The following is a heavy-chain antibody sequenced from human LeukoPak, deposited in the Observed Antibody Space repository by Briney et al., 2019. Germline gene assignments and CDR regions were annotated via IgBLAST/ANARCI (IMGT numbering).Heavy chain of an antibody. CDR2: MNPNSGNT. V-gene: IGHV1-8*01. D-gene: IGHD6-13*01. CDR3: ARSSIAADERDWFDP. J-gene: IGHJ5*02. Sequence: ASVKVSCKASGYTFTNYDINWVRQATGQGLEWMGWMNPNSGNTGYAQKFQGRVTITRNTSISTAYMELSSLRSEDTAVYYCARSSIAADERDWFDPWGQGTLVTVSS. CDR1: GYTFTNYD.